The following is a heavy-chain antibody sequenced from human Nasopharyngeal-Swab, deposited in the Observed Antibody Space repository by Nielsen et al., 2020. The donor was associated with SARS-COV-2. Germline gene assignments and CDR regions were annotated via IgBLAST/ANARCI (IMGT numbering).Heavy chain of an antibody. CDR2: ISTDGSHT. Sequence: GGSLRLSCAASGFTFRSHWMHWVRQAPGRGLVWVSYISTDGSHTTSADTVKGRFTISRDDAKNMLYLQMNSLRAEDTAVYYCARGGMGAVDYWGQGTLVTVSS. CDR3: ARGGMGAVDY. V-gene: IGHV3-74*01. J-gene: IGHJ4*02. CDR1: GFTFRSHW. D-gene: IGHD1-26*01.